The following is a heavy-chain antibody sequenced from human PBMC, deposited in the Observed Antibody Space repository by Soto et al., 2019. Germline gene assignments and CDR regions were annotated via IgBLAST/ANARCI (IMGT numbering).Heavy chain of an antibody. J-gene: IGHJ4*02. CDR3: GTGPFLDY. CDR2: IYHSGST. V-gene: IGHV4-4*02. CDR1: GGSISSTKW. Sequence: SETLSLTCAVSGGSISSTKWWSWVRQSPGKGLEWIGEIYHSGSTNYNPSLESRVTISVDKSKNQFSLKLNSVTAADTAVYYCGTGPFLDYWGQGTLVTVSS.